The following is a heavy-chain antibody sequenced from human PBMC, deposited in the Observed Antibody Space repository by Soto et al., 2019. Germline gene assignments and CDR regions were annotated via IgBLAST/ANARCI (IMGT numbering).Heavy chain of an antibody. CDR1: GFTFSSYA. D-gene: IGHD4-17*01. CDR3: AKDRVYGGSLDY. Sequence: PGESLKISCAASGFTFSSYAMSWVRQAPGKGLEWVSAISGSGGSTYYADSVKGRFTISRDNSKNTLYLQMNSLRAEDTAVYYCAKDRVYGGSLDYWGQGTLVTVSS. CDR2: ISGSGGST. V-gene: IGHV3-23*01. J-gene: IGHJ4*02.